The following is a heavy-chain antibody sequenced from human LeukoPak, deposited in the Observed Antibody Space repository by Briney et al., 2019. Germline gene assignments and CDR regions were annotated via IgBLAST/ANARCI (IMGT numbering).Heavy chain of an antibody. D-gene: IGHD4-17*01. V-gene: IGHV4-30-4*01. CDR2: IYYSGST. J-gene: IGHJ5*02. Sequence: PSETLSLTCTVSGDSISNYYWSWIRQPPGKGLEWIGYIYYSGSTYYNPSLKSRVTISVDTSKNQFSLKLSSVTAADTAVYYCARAALLRSWFDPWGQGTLVTVSS. CDR3: ARAALLRSWFDP. CDR1: GDSISNYY.